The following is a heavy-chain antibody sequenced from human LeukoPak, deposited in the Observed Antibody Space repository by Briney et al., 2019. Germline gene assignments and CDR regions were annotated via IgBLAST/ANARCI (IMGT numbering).Heavy chain of an antibody. V-gene: IGHV4-59*01. Sequence: PSETLSLTRTVSGGSISSFYWSWIRQPPGKGLEWIGYVYYNGVTNYNPSLMSRVTISVDTSKNQFSLKLSSVTAADTAVYYCARSSRSYYPLWGQGTLVTVSS. CDR2: VYYNGVT. CDR3: ARSSRSYYPL. CDR1: GGSISSFY. J-gene: IGHJ4*02. D-gene: IGHD1-26*01.